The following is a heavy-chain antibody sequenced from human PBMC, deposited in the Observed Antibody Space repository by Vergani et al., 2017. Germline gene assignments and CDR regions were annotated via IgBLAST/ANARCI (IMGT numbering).Heavy chain of an antibody. V-gene: IGHV4-39*01. Sequence: QLQLQESGPGLVKPSATLSLTCSFSGASIRSSNQYWGWIRQPPGEGLDWIAIIYYRGRNYYSPSLKSRVTITVNTSKNQFSLKLSSVTAADTAVYYCARNNKQLRPRAFDLLGQGTMVTVSS. CDR2: IYYRGRN. J-gene: IGHJ3*01. D-gene: IGHD1-26*01. CDR1: GASIRSSNQY. CDR3: ARNNKQLRPRAFDL.